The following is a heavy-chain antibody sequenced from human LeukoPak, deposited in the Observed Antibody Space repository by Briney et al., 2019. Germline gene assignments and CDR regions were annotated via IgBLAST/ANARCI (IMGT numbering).Heavy chain of an antibody. D-gene: IGHD6-19*01. CDR2: ISGSGGST. J-gene: IGHJ4*02. V-gene: IGHV3-23*01. CDR3: ARDGSEQWLEALDY. Sequence: GGSLRLSCAASGFTFSTYGMHWVRQAPGKGLEWVSAISGSGGSTYYADSVKGRFTISRDNSKNTLYLQMNSLRAEDTAVYYCARDGSEQWLEALDYWGQGTLVTVSP. CDR1: GFTFSTYG.